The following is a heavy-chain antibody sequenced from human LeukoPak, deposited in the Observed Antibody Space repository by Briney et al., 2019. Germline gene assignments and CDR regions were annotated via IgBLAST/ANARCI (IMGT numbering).Heavy chain of an antibody. J-gene: IGHJ4*02. CDR3: ARDGSYDSSGS. V-gene: IGHV1-69*04. CDR2: IIPILGIA. Sequence: SVKVSCKASGGTFSSYAISWVRQAPGQGLEWMGRIIPILGIANYAQKFQGRVTITADKSTSTAYMELSSLRSEDTAVYYCARDGSYDSSGSWGQGTLVTVSS. CDR1: GGTFSSYA. D-gene: IGHD3-22*01.